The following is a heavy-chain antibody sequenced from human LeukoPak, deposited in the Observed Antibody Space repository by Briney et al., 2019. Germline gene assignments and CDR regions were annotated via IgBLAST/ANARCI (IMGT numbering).Heavy chain of an antibody. CDR3: AKDYYYDSSGQTDAFDI. CDR2: ISYDGSNK. CDR1: GFTFSSYG. V-gene: IGHV3-30*18. J-gene: IGHJ3*02. D-gene: IGHD3-22*01. Sequence: GGSLRLSCAASGFTFSSYGMHWVRQAPGKGLEWVAVISYDGSNKYYADSVKGRFTISRDNSKNTLYLQMNSLRAEDTAVYYCAKDYYYDSSGQTDAFDIWGQGTMVTVSS.